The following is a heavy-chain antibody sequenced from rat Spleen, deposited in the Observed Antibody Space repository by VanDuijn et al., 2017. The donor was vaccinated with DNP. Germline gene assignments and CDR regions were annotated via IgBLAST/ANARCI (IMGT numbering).Heavy chain of an antibody. CDR1: GFTFSNYD. V-gene: IGHV5-22*01. J-gene: IGHJ1*01. Sequence: EVQLVESGGGLVQPGRSMKLSCAASGFTFSNYDMAWVRQAPKKGLEWVATISYEGSSTYYGDSVKGRFTISRDNAKSTLYLQMNSLRSEDTATYYCARYYYSGVYWYFDFWGPGTMVTVSS. CDR3: ARYYYSGVYWYFDF. D-gene: IGHD1-1*01. CDR2: ISYEGSST.